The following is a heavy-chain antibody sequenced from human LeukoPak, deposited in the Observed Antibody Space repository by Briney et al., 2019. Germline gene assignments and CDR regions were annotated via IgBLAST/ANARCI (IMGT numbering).Heavy chain of an antibody. CDR1: GFTFSSYA. J-gene: IGHJ4*02. CDR2: ISGSGDNT. CDR3: AKSGYYTGPNPGLDY. V-gene: IGHV3-23*01. Sequence: GGSLRLSCAVSGFTFSSYAMSWFRQAPGKGLEWVSAISGSGDNTYYADSVKGRFTISRDNSKNTLYLQMNSLRAEDTAVYYCAKSGYYTGPNPGLDYWGQGTLVTVSS. D-gene: IGHD3-3*01.